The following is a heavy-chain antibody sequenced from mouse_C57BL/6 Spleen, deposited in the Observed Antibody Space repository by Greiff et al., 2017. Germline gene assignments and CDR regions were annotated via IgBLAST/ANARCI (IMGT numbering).Heavy chain of an antibody. V-gene: IGHV1-22*01. D-gene: IGHD2-5*01. CDR3: ARWKPYYSNPTYAMDY. CDR1: GYTFTDYN. Sequence: EVQLQQSGPELVKPGASVKMSCKASGYTFTDYNMHWVKQSHGKSLEWIGYINPNNGGTSYNQKFKGKATLTVNKSSSTAYMELRSLTSEDSAVYYCARWKPYYSNPTYAMDYWGQGTSVTVSS. J-gene: IGHJ4*01. CDR2: INPNNGGT.